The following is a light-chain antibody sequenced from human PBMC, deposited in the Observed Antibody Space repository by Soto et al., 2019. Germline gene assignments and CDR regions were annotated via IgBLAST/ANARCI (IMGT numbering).Light chain of an antibody. CDR1: QSVSSN. Sequence: EIVMTQSPATLSVSPGERATISCRASQSVSSNLAWYQQKPGQAPRLLIYGASTMATGIPARFSGSGSGTEFTFTISSLQSEDFAVYYCQQYNNWPPWTFGQGTKVEIK. V-gene: IGKV3-15*01. CDR3: QQYNNWPPWT. J-gene: IGKJ1*01. CDR2: GAS.